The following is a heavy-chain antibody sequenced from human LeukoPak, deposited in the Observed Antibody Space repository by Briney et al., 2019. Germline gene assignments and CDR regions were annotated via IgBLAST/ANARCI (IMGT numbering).Heavy chain of an antibody. CDR3: TYSSNSSTRLLY. CDR1: GFTFSYAR. D-gene: IGHD4-11*01. Sequence: GGSLRLSCAASGFTFSYARLSWVRQAPGKGLEWVGRIKTKSDGGTTDYAAPVKGRFTISRDDSKNTLYLQMNSLKTEDTAVYYCTYSSNSSTRLLYWGQGTLVTVSS. J-gene: IGHJ4*02. V-gene: IGHV3-15*01. CDR2: IKTKSDGGTT.